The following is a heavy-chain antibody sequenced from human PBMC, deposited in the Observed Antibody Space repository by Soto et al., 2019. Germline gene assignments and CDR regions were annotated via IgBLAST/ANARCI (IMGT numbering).Heavy chain of an antibody. CDR2: IYYSGST. CDR1: GGSISSSSYY. V-gene: IGHV4-39*01. Sequence: QLQLQESGPGLVKPSETLSLTCTVSGGSISSSSYYWGWIRQPPGKGLGWTGSIYYSGSTYYNPSLKCRVTIAVDASKSQFSLKLSSVTAADTAVYYCALPPRGGSWTDAFDIWGQGTMVTVSS. J-gene: IGHJ3*02. D-gene: IGHD2-15*01. CDR3: ALPPRGGSWTDAFDI.